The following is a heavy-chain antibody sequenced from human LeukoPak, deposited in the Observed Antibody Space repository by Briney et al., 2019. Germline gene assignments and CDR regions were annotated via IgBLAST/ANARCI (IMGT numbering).Heavy chain of an antibody. CDR3: ARGFVVVPSDY. V-gene: IGHV3-48*01. CDR1: GFPFSSYW. CDR2: ISSSSSTI. D-gene: IGHD2-2*01. J-gene: IGHJ4*02. Sequence: GGSLRLSCAASGFPFSSYWMAWVRQAPGKGLEWVSYISSSSSTIYYADSVKGRFTISRDNAKNSLYLQMNSLRAEDTAVYYCARGFVVVPSDYWGQGTLVTVSS.